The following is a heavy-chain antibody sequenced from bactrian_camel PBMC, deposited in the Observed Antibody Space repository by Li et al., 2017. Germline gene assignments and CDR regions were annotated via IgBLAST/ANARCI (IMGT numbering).Heavy chain of an antibody. Sequence: VQLVESGGGLVQPGESLRLSCAASGFIFRDHYMNWVRQAPGKGLEWMSSIVTGGGKTYYVESMKGRFTISRDNAKNTVYLQMTALKPEDTGVYYCADFDADMECWGQGTQVTVS. V-gene: IGHV3S40*01. CDR2: IVTGGGKT. CDR3: ADFDADMEC. CDR1: GFIFRDHY. J-gene: IGHJ4*01. D-gene: IGHD1*01.